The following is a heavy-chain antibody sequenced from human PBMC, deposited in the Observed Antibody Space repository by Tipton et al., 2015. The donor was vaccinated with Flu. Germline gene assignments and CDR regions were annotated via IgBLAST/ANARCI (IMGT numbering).Heavy chain of an antibody. Sequence: GSLRLSCEASGFAFRSYWMHWVRQVPGEGLVWVSRINTVGSATDCADSVKGRFTISRDNAKNTLYLQMNSLRAEDTAVYFCARDRLIVGASPSDYWGQGTPVTVSS. D-gene: IGHD1-26*01. CDR3: ARDRLIVGASPSDY. J-gene: IGHJ4*02. CDR2: INTVGSAT. CDR1: GFAFRSYW. V-gene: IGHV3-74*01.